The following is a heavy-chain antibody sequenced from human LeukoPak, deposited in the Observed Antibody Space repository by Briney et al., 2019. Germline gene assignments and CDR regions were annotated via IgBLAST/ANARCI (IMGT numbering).Heavy chain of an antibody. CDR1: GYTFTGYY. V-gene: IGHV1-2*02. D-gene: IGHD4-11*01. CDR2: INPNSGGT. CDR3: ARGTSSYSDYNTFDY. J-gene: IGHJ4*02. Sequence: ASVKVSCKASGYTFTGYYMHWVRQAPGQGLEWMGWINPNSGGTNYAQKFQGRVTMTTDTSTSTAYMELRSLRSDDTAVYYCARGTSSYSDYNTFDYWGQGTLVSVSS.